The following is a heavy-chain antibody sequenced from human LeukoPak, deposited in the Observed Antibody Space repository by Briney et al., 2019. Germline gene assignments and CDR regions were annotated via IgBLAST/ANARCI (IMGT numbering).Heavy chain of an antibody. Sequence: GGSLRLSCAASGFTFSSYGMHWVRQAPGKGLEWVSAIGDTTYYADSVEGRFTISRDNSKNTLYLQMNSLRAEDAAIYYCAKAFAFVGANFFDYWGQGTLVTVSS. V-gene: IGHV3-23*01. D-gene: IGHD1-26*01. CDR3: AKAFAFVGANFFDY. J-gene: IGHJ4*02. CDR1: GFTFSSYG. CDR2: IGDTT.